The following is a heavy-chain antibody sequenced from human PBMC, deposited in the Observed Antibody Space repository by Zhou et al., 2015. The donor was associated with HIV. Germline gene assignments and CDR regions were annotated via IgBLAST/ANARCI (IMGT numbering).Heavy chain of an antibody. V-gene: IGHV1-18*01. J-gene: IGHJ4*02. D-gene: IGHD6-19*01. Sequence: QVQLVQSGGELKKPGAFVKVSCKASGDTFRFYAISWVRQAPGQGLEWMGWINGDNGKTRYAQKFQDRVTLTTDRSTRTVYMELRSLIIDDAATYYCAREAGGWVHLDYWGQGTLVTVTS. CDR3: AREAGGWVHLDY. CDR1: GDTFRFYA. CDR2: INGDNGKT.